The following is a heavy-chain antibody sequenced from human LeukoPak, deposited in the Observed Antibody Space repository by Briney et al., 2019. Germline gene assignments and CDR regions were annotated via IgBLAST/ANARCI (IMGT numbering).Heavy chain of an antibody. Sequence: PGGSLRLSCAASGFTFSSYGMHWVRQAPGKGLEWVAVISYDGSNKYYADSVKGRFTISRDNSKNTLYLQMNSLRAEDTAVYYCAKVEVLYEPEQTPINDAFDIWGQGTMVTVSS. CDR2: ISYDGSNK. CDR1: GFTFSSYG. CDR3: AKVEVLYEPEQTPINDAFDI. V-gene: IGHV3-30*18. J-gene: IGHJ3*02. D-gene: IGHD2-8*01.